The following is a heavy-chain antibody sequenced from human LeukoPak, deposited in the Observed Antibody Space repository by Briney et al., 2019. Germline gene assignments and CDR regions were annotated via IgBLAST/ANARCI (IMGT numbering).Heavy chain of an antibody. CDR2: INHSGST. V-gene: IGHV4-34*01. D-gene: IGHD3-3*01. J-gene: IGHJ5*02. CDR1: GGSFSGYY. CDR3: ARSDYDFWSGYYGGWFDP. Sequence: KTSETLSLTCAVYGGSFSGYYWSWIRQPPGKGLEWIGEINHSGSTNYNPSLKSRVTISVDTSKNQFSLKLSSVTAADTAVYYCARSDYDFWSGYYGGWFDPWGQGTLVTVSS.